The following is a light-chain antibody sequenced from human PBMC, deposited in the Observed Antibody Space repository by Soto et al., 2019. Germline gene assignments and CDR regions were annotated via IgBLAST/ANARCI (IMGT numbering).Light chain of an antibody. V-gene: IGKV3-11*01. Sequence: EVVLTQSPATLSLSPGERATLSCRASQSVRTYLAWYQQKPGQVPRLLIHDASSRATGIPARFSGSGSGTDFTLTISRLEPVDFAVYYCQQRTNWPSSTFGQGTRLEI. CDR1: QSVRTY. J-gene: IGKJ5*01. CDR3: QQRTNWPSST. CDR2: DAS.